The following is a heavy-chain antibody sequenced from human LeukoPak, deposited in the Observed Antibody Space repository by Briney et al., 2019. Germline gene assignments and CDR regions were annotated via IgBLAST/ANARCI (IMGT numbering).Heavy chain of an antibody. V-gene: IGHV3-33*01. CDR3: ARDRGFGEPISYGMDV. J-gene: IGHJ6*04. CDR2: KWYDGRKK. CDR1: GFTLSIYR. Sequence: PGRSLRLSCAASGFTLSIYRMHWVREAPGKGLEWVAVKWYDGRKKYYEACVKGRLTMSRDNSKSTLYLQMNGLRAEDMAVYYCARDRGFGEPISYGMDVWGKGTTVTVSS. D-gene: IGHD3-10*01.